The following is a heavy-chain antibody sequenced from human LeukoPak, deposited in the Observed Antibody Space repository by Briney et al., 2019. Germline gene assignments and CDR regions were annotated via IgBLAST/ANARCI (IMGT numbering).Heavy chain of an antibody. V-gene: IGHV3-30-3*01. D-gene: IGHD5-12*01. CDR1: GFTFSSYA. Sequence: GGSLRLSCAASGFTFSSYAMHWVRQAPGKGLEWVAVISYDGSNKYYADSVKGRFTISRDNSKNTLYLQMNSLRAEDTAVYYCAKDFSKVGSSGYDVYYFDYWGQGTLVTVSS. J-gene: IGHJ4*02. CDR3: AKDFSKVGSSGYDVYYFDY. CDR2: ISYDGSNK.